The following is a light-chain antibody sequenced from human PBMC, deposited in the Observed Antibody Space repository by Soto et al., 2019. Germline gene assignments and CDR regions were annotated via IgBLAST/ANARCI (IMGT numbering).Light chain of an antibody. CDR1: QSVFSS. Sequence: EIVMTQSPATLSRSPREGATLSCMASQSVFSSLAGYQQKSVQPPSILIYLAFTRVTGIPPGFSGRGSGTEFPLTISSLQCEDFAVYYGQRYINWPVYTLGQGTKLEIK. CDR2: LAF. J-gene: IGKJ2*01. CDR3: QRYINWPVYT. V-gene: IGKV3-15*01.